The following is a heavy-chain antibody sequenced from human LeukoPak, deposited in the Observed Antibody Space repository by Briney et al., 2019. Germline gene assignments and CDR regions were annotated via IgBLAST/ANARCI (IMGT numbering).Heavy chain of an antibody. Sequence: SETLSLTCTVSGYSISSGYYWGWIRQPPGQGLEYIGSIYHSGSTYYNPSLKSRVTISVDTSKNQFSLKLSSVTAADTAVYYCAGVGSVTKGGDYWGQGTLVTVSS. CDR1: GYSISSGYY. J-gene: IGHJ4*02. D-gene: IGHD4-11*01. CDR2: IYHSGST. CDR3: AGVGSVTKGGDY. V-gene: IGHV4-38-2*02.